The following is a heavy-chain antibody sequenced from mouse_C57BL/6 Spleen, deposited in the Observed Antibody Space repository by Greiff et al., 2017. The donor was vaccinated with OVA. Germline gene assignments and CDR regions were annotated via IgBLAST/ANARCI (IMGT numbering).Heavy chain of an antibody. Sequence: VKLQQPGAELVKPGASVKLSCKASGYTFTSYWMHWVKQRPGQGLEWIGMIHPNSGSTNYNEKFKSKATLTVDKSSSTAYMQLSSLTSEDSAVYYCAREHYGSSYGGHYAMDYWGQGTSVTVSS. D-gene: IGHD1-1*01. CDR3: AREHYGSSYGGHYAMDY. J-gene: IGHJ4*01. CDR2: IHPNSGST. V-gene: IGHV1-64*01. CDR1: GYTFTSYW.